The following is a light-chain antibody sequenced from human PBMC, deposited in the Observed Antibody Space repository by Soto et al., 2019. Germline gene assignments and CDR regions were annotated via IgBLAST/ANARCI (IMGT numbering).Light chain of an antibody. Sequence: DIQMSQSPSSLSASVGASVTITCRASQSTSSYLNWYQQKPGKAPKLLIYGASSLQSGVPSRFSGSGSGTDFTLTISSLQPEDFATYYCQYLNSFPLTFGGGTKVDIK. CDR2: GAS. CDR3: QYLNSFPLT. V-gene: IGKV1-39*01. CDR1: QSTSSY. J-gene: IGKJ4*01.